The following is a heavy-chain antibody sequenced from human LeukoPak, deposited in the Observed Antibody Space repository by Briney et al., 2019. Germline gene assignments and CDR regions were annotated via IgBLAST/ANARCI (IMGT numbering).Heavy chain of an antibody. D-gene: IGHD2-15*01. CDR1: GFTFSSYT. CDR3: ARDMSLLRAFDI. Sequence: GGSLRLSCAVSGFTFSSYTKHWVRQAPGKGLEWVAVISYDGSNKYYADSVKGRFTISRDNSKNMLYLQMNSLRDEDTAVYYCARDMSLLRAFDIWGQGTMVTVSS. J-gene: IGHJ3*02. V-gene: IGHV3-30-3*01. CDR2: ISYDGSNK.